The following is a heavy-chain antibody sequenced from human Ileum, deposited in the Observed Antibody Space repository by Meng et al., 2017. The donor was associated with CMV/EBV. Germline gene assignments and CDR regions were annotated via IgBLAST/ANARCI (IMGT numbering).Heavy chain of an antibody. V-gene: IGHV3-74*01. CDR3: ARTNNADY. CDR1: GVTLSNYW. Sequence: MKLGESGGGLFQPGGSLKLSCAASGVTLSNYWMQWVRQAPGKGLVWVASISFDGSSTNYADSVKGRFTMSRDNAKNTMYLQMNSVRVDDTAMYYCARTNNADYWGQGTLVTVSS. J-gene: IGHJ4*02. CDR2: ISFDGSST. D-gene: IGHD1-14*01.